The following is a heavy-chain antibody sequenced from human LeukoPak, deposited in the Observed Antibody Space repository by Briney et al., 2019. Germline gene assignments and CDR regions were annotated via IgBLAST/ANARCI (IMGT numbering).Heavy chain of an antibody. CDR1: RDSVSSPRYL. J-gene: IGHJ4*02. CDR2: VYTTGST. CDR3: ARDRRDTPMGGPFDY. V-gene: IGHV4-61*02. D-gene: IGHD5-18*01. Sequence: SQTLSLTCNVSRDSVSSPRYLWSWIRQPAGKGLEWIGSVYTTGSTSYNPSLKSRVNLSVDTSKNQFSLKLTSVTAADTAVYFCARDRRDTPMGGPFDYWGQGVLVTVSS.